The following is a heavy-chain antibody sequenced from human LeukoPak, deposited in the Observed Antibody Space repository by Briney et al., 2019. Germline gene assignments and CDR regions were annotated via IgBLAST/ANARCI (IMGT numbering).Heavy chain of an antibody. J-gene: IGHJ6*02. D-gene: IGHD4/OR15-4a*01. CDR2: IRSKANNYAA. CDR3: IRGATSGSYYGFDV. CDR1: GFTFSGSA. Sequence: GGSLRLSCAASGFTFSGSAMHWVRQASGKGLEWVGRIRSKANNYAATYAASVKGRFTISRDDSKNTAYLQMNSLKIEDTAVYYCIRGATSGSYYGFDVWGQGATVTV. V-gene: IGHV3-73*01.